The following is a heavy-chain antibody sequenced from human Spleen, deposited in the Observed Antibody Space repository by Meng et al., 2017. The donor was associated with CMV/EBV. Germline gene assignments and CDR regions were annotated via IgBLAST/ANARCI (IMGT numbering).Heavy chain of an antibody. V-gene: IGHV3-23*01. CDR3: AKDFSVWELLPQLFDC. D-gene: IGHD1-26*01. CDR2: ISGSGGST. J-gene: IGHJ4*02. CDR1: GFTGSSNY. Sequence: GESLKISCAGSGFTGSSNYMSWVRQAPGKGLEWVSAISGSGGSTYYADSVKGRFTISRDNSKNTLYRQMNSLRAEHTAVYYCAKDFSVWELLPQLFDCWGQGTLVTVSS.